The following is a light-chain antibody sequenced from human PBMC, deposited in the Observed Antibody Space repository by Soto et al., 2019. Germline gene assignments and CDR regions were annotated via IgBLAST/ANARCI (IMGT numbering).Light chain of an antibody. CDR3: QQRSNWPPT. V-gene: IGKV3-11*01. CDR1: QSVSSY. J-gene: IGKJ5*01. Sequence: EIVLTQSPGTLSLSPGERATLSCRASQSVSSYLAWYQQKPGQAPRLLIYDAPNRATGIPARFSGSGSGTDFTLTISSLEPEDFAVYYCQQRSNWPPTFGQGTRLEIK. CDR2: DAP.